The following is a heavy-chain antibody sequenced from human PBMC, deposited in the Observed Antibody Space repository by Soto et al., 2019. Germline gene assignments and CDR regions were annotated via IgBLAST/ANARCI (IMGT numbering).Heavy chain of an antibody. D-gene: IGHD5-12*01. CDR3: ARGYGALDY. CDR2: ISSASNYI. V-gene: IGHV3-21*01. CDR1: GFTFSSFT. Sequence: EVQLVESGGGLVKPGGSLRLSCAASGFTFSSFTMNWVRQAPGKGLEWVSSISSASNYIYYADSVKGRFTISRDNAKNSLYLQMNSRRAEDTAVYYCARGYGALDYWGQGALATVSS. J-gene: IGHJ4*02.